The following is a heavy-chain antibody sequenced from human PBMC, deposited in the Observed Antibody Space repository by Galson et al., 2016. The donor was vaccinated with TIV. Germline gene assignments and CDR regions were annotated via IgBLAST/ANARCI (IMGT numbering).Heavy chain of an antibody. CDR3: SRASLASRPCFFYL. D-gene: IGHD6-6*01. J-gene: IGHJ2*01. Sequence: QSGAEVKKPGESLKISCKGSGYDFTRYWFAWVRQMSGRGLEWMGIIYPGDSDARYSSSFQGQVTISVDKSINTAYMQWSSLKASDSAIYYCSRASLASRPCFFYLWGRDPLVTLS. CDR1: GYDFTRYW. V-gene: IGHV5-51*01. CDR2: IYPGDSDA.